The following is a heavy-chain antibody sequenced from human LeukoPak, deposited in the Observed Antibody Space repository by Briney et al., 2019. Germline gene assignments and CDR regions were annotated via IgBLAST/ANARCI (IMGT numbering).Heavy chain of an antibody. CDR3: ARVGMVIRGRALDY. V-gene: IGHV4-59*08. CDR2: IYYSGST. J-gene: IGHJ4*02. Sequence: SETLSLTCTVSGDSINNYYWSWIRQPPGKGLEWIGYIYYSGSTYYNPSLKSRVTISVDTSKNQFSLKLSSVTAADTAVYYCARVGMVIRGRALDYWGQGTLVTVSS. CDR1: GDSINNYY. D-gene: IGHD3-16*01.